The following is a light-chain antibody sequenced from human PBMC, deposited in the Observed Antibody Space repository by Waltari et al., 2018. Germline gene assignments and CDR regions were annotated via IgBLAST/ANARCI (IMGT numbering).Light chain of an antibody. J-gene: IGKJ4*01. V-gene: IGKV3-15*01. CDR1: QNIHDN. CDR2: GAS. Sequence: EVLMTQSPATLSVSPGERVTLSCRASQNIHDNLAWYQQKPGQAPRPLIYGASTRATAIPARFRGSGSGTEFTLTISSLQSEDLAIYYCQQYNKWPPLTFGGGTKVEIK. CDR3: QQYNKWPPLT.